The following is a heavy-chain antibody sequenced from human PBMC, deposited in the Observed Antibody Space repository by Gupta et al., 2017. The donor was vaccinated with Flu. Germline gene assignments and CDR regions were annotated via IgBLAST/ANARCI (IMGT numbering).Heavy chain of an antibody. D-gene: IGHD3-3*01. CDR2: FYYTGTT. V-gene: IGHV4-39*01. Sequence: QLQLQESGPGLVKPSETLSLTCDVSGGSISNNSHYWGWIRQPPGKGLEWLGTFYYTGTTYYNPSLRSRVTISVDTSKNQFSLKLSSLTAADTAVYYCVRQQPAIFGVAIGFDPWGRGTLVTVSS. CDR3: VRQQPAIFGVAIGFDP. CDR1: GGSISNNSHY. J-gene: IGHJ5*02.